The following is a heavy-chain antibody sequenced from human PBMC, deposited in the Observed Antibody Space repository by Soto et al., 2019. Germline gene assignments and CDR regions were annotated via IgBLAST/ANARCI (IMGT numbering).Heavy chain of an antibody. J-gene: IGHJ5*02. CDR1: GFSLKSGGAG. CDR2: IYWNEDK. D-gene: IGHD4-17*01. Sequence: QITLKESGPTLVKPTQTLTLTCTFSGFSLKSGGAGVGWIRQSPGKALEWLALIYWNEDKRYRPSLKSRLTITKDTSKTQVVLTMTNMDPVDTATYYCAHRGYGDYPRDNWFDPWGQGTLVTVSS. V-gene: IGHV2-5*01. CDR3: AHRGYGDYPRDNWFDP.